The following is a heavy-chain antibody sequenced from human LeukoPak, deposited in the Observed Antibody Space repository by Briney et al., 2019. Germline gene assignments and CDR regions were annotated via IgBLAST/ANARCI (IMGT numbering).Heavy chain of an antibody. CDR3: ARVSIAARLNYYYGMDV. CDR2: IIPIFGTA. Sequence: ASVKVSCKASGGTFSSYAISWVRQAPGQGLEWMGGIIPIFGTANYAQKFQGRVTITADESTSTAYMELSSLRSEDTAVYYCARVSIAARLNYYYGMDVWGQGTTVTVSS. V-gene: IGHV1-69*13. D-gene: IGHD6-6*01. J-gene: IGHJ6*02. CDR1: GGTFSSYA.